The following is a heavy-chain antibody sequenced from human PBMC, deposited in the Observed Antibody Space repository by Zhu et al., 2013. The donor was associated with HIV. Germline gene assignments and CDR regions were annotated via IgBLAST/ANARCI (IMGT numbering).Heavy chain of an antibody. CDR1: GGTFNSYA. V-gene: IGHV1-69*01. CDR2: ITPIFATA. Sequence: QVQLVQSGAEVKKPGSSVKVSCKVSGGTFNSYAISWVRQAPGQGLEWMGEITPIFATANYAQKFQGRVTITADESTNTVYMELSSLRSEDTAVYYCATVYYDSSGYHNWFDPWGQGTLVTVSS. D-gene: IGHD3-22*01. CDR3: ATVYYDSSGYHNWFDP. J-gene: IGHJ5*02.